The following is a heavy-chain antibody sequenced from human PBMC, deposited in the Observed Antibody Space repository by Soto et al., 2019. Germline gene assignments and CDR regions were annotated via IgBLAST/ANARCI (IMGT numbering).Heavy chain of an antibody. D-gene: IGHD3-10*01. CDR2: IIPIFGTA. CDR3: ARTPLPDTMGPYYYYGMDV. V-gene: IGHV1-69*12. CDR1: GGTFSSYA. J-gene: IGHJ6*02. Sequence: QVQLVQSGAEVKKPGSSVKVSCKASGGTFSSYAISWVRQAPGQGLEWMGGIIPIFGTANYAQKFQGRVTITADESTSTAYMELSSLRSEDTAVYYCARTPLPDTMGPYYYYGMDVWGQGTTVTVSS.